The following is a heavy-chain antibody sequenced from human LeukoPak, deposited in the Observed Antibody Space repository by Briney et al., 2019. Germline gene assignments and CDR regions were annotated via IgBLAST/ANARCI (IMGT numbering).Heavy chain of an antibody. D-gene: IGHD3-10*01. V-gene: IGHV1-2*07. CDR3: ARAKDGSGRGLYYFDY. CDR1: GYTFTGYY. Sequence: ASVKVSCKASGYTFTGYYMHRVRQAPGHGLEWMGWINPNSGGTNYAHKFQGRVTMTRDTSISTAYMELSRLRSDDTAVYYCARAKDGSGRGLYYFDYWGQGTLVTVSS. CDR2: INPNSGGT. J-gene: IGHJ4*02.